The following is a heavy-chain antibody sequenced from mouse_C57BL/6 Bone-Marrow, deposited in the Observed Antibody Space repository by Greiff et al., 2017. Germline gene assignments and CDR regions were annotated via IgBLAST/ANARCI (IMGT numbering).Heavy chain of an antibody. CDR2: ISNGGGST. CDR3: ARHVYYGSSYAMDY. Sequence: EVQLVESGGGLVQPGGSLKLSCAASGFTFSDYYMYWVRQTPEKRLEWVAYISNGGGSTYYPDTVKGRFTISRDNAKNTLYLQMSRLKSEDTAMYYCARHVYYGSSYAMDYWGQGTSVTVSS. J-gene: IGHJ4*01. V-gene: IGHV5-12*01. CDR1: GFTFSDYY. D-gene: IGHD1-1*01.